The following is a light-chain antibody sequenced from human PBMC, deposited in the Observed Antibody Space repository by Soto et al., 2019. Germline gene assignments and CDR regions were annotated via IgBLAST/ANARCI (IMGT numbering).Light chain of an antibody. Sequence: EIVLTQSPDTLSLSPGERATLSCRASQSVSTYLAWYQQKPGQAPRLLIYDAFKRATGIPARFSGSGSGTDFTLTISSLEPEDFAVYYCQHRSNWPPTAFGQGTRLESK. V-gene: IGKV3-11*01. CDR2: DAF. J-gene: IGKJ5*01. CDR3: QHRSNWPPTA. CDR1: QSVSTY.